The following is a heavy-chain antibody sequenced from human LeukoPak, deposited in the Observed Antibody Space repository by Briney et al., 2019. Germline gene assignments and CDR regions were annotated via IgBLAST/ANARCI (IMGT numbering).Heavy chain of an antibody. Sequence: SQTLSLTCAVSGGSISSGGYSWSWIRQPPGKGLEWIGYIYHSGSTYYNPSLKSRVTISVDTSKNQFSLKLSSVTAADTAVYYCARGSLWLGLYYFDYWGQGTLVTVSS. CDR3: ARGSLWLGLYYFDY. V-gene: IGHV4-30-2*01. D-gene: IGHD6-19*01. CDR2: IYHSGST. CDR1: GGSISSGGYS. J-gene: IGHJ4*02.